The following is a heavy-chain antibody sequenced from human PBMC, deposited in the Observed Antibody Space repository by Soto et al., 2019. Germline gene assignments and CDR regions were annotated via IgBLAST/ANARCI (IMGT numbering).Heavy chain of an antibody. CDR2: TYYRSKWYN. Sequence: QVQLQQSEPGLVKPSLTLSLTCAISGDSVSSSSVTWNWIRQSTSRGLEWLGRTYYRSKWYNDYAESVKSRITINPDTSKNQFSLHLNSVTPEDTAVYYCVRLIGNSWLDFWGQGTLVTVSS. V-gene: IGHV6-1*01. CDR1: GDSVSSSSVT. D-gene: IGHD1-26*01. CDR3: VRLIGNSWLDF. J-gene: IGHJ5*01.